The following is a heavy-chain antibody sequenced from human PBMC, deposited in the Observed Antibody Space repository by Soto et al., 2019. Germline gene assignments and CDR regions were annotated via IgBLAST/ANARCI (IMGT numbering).Heavy chain of an antibody. CDR2: IYYSGST. CDR1: SGSISSGDYY. CDR3: ARVPGYSSTYYGMDV. Sequence: QVQLQESGPGLVKPSQTLSLTCTVSSGSISSGDYYWSWIRQPPGKGVEWIGYIYYSGSTYYNPSLKRRVTISVDTSNHQFALKLSSVTAADTAVYYCARVPGYSSTYYGMDVWGQGTKVTVSS. V-gene: IGHV4-30-4*01. D-gene: IGHD6-13*01. J-gene: IGHJ6*02.